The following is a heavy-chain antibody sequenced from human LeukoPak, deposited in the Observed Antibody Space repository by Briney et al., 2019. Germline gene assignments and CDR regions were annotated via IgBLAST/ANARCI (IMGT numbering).Heavy chain of an antibody. D-gene: IGHD5-12*01. V-gene: IGHV4-61*01. CDR3: ARDTPGGYDFWWFDP. J-gene: IGHJ5*02. Sequence: SETLSLTCTVSGGSVSSNSNYWSWIRQPPGKGLEWIGYNTYFGSASYNPSLKSRVTISIDTSKNQFSLKLSSVTAADTAVYYCARDTPGGYDFWWFDPWGQGTLVTVSS. CDR1: GGSVSSNSNY. CDR2: NTYFGSA.